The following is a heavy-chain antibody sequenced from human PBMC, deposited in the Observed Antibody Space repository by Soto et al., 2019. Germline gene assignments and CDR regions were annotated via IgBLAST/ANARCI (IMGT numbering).Heavy chain of an antibody. CDR2: IWYDGSNK. CDR1: GFTFSSYG. V-gene: IGHV3-33*06. CDR3: AKGPLRYCSGGSCYHFDY. J-gene: IGHJ4*02. Sequence: GGSLRLSCAASGFTFSSYGMHWVRQAPGKGLEWVAVIWYDGSNKYYADSVKGRFTISRDNSKNTLYLQMNSLRAEDTAVYYCAKGPLRYCSGGSCYHFDYWGQGTLVTVSS. D-gene: IGHD2-15*01.